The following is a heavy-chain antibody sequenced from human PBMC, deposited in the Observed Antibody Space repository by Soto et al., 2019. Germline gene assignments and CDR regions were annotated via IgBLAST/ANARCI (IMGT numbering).Heavy chain of an antibody. CDR2: INHSGST. D-gene: IGHD4-17*01. Sequence: PSETLSLTCAVYGGSFSGYYWSWIRQPPGKGLEWIGEINHSGSTNYNPSLKSRVTISVDTSKNQFSLKLSSVTAADTAVYYCARESQDTVIFSWGQGNLVTFSS. CDR1: GGSFSGYY. J-gene: IGHJ5*02. V-gene: IGHV4-34*01. CDR3: ARESQDTVIFS.